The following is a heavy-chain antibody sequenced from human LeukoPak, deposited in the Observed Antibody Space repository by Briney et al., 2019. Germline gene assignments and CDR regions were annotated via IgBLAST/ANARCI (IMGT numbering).Heavy chain of an antibody. CDR2: FYTGGST. J-gene: IGHJ4*02. Sequence: GGSLRLSCAASGFTFSTYWMSWVRQAPGKGLEWVSVFYTGGSTYYADSVKGRFTISRDNSKNTLYLQMNGLRAEDTAVYYCARSSIAAAGPFDCWGQGTLVTVSS. D-gene: IGHD6-13*01. CDR1: GFTFSTYW. CDR3: ARSSIAAAGPFDC. V-gene: IGHV3-53*01.